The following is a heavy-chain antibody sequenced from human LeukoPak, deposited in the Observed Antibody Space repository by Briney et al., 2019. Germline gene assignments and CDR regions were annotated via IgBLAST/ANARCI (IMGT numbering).Heavy chain of an antibody. CDR3: VREITRAPTYFDA. CDR1: GYTFTGYY. D-gene: IGHD1-26*01. Sequence: GASVKVSCKASGYTFTGYYIHWVGQAPGQGREWMGRINPNNGDTNYAQKFPGRVTLTRDPSIGTAYMELSSLRSDDTAMYYCVREITRAPTYFDAWGQGTLVTVSS. CDR2: INPNNGDT. J-gene: IGHJ4*02. V-gene: IGHV1-2*06.